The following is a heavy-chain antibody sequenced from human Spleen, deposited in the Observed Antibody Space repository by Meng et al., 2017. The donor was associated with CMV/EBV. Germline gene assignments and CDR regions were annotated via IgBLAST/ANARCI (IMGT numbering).Heavy chain of an antibody. V-gene: IGHV3-15*01. Sequence: MSGVGQGAGKGVEWDGSIKRKTEGGTTKYAAAVKGRLTSSRDDSKRTVHMQMKSLKTEDTAVYYCTTDCQSTSTTCPGCFDNWGQGTLVTVSS. CDR2: IKRKTEGGTT. CDR3: TTDCQSTSTTCPGCFDN. D-gene: IGHD2-2*01. J-gene: IGHJ4*02.